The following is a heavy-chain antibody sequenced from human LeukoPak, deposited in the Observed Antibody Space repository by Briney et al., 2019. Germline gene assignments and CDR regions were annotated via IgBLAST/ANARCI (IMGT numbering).Heavy chain of an antibody. V-gene: IGHV4-61*02. D-gene: IGHD3-3*01. CDR3: ARDRYDSKRYYYYMDV. J-gene: IGHJ6*03. CDR1: GGSISSGSYC. Sequence: PSQTLSLTCTVSGGSISSGSYCWSWIRPPAGKGLEWSGRIYTSGSTNYNPSLKSRVTISVDTSKNQFSLKLSSVTAADTAVYYCARDRYDSKRYYYYMDVWGKGTTVTVSS. CDR2: IYTSGST.